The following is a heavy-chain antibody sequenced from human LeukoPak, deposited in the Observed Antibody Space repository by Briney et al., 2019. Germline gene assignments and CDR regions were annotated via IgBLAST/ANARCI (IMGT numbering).Heavy chain of an antibody. CDR1: GYTFTSYG. CDR3: ARGRTSELWFGEKTFGY. D-gene: IGHD3-10*01. CDR2: ISAYNGNT. V-gene: IGHV1-18*01. J-gene: IGHJ4*02. Sequence: ASVKVSCTASGYTFTSYGISWVRQAPGQGLEWMGWISAYNGNTNYAQKLQGRVTMTADTSTSTAYMELRSLRSDDTAVYYCARGRTSELWFGEKTFGYWGQGTLVTVSS.